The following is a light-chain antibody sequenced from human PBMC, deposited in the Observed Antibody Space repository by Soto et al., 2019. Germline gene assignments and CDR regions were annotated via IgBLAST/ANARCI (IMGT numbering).Light chain of an antibody. CDR1: SSDVGGYNY. J-gene: IGLJ1*01. CDR2: EVR. Sequence: QSALTQPASVSGSPGQSITVSCTGTSSDVGGYNYVSWYQQYPGSAPKLIIYEVRNRPSGVSNHFSGSKSGNTASLTISGLQAEDEADYYCSSYTTANTYVFGTGTKVTVL. CDR3: SSYTTANTYV. V-gene: IGLV2-14*01.